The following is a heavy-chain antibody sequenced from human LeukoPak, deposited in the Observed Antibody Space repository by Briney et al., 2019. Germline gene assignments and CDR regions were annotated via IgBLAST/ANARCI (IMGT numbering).Heavy chain of an antibody. Sequence: ASVKVSCKASGYTFTNYDINWVRQATGQGLEWMGWMNPNNNNVGYAQKFQGRVTMTRDTSISTAYMELGSLTSEDTAVYYCARGAFLPQYRRDFDPWGQGTLVTVSS. CDR3: ARGAFLPQYRRDFDP. J-gene: IGHJ5*02. CDR1: GYTFTNYD. D-gene: IGHD6-6*01. CDR2: MNPNNNNV. V-gene: IGHV1-8*01.